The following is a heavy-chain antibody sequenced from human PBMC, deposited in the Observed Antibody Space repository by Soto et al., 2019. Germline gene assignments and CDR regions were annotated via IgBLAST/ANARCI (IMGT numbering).Heavy chain of an antibody. Sequence: SETLSLTCTVSGGSISSGDYYWTWIHQTPGRGLEYIGYINYSERTYYNPSLQSRFTISIDTSKNQFSLKLSSVTAADTAVYYCARGDSTMEFPYYWAKGTLVTVYS. CDR1: GGSISSGDYY. D-gene: IGHD3-10*01. CDR2: INYSERT. J-gene: IGHJ4*02. V-gene: IGHV4-30-4*01. CDR3: ARGDSTMEFPYY.